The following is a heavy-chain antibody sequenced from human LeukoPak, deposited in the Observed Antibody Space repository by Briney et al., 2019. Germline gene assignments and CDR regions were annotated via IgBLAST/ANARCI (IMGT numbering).Heavy chain of an antibody. CDR2: INHSGST. V-gene: IGHV4-34*01. CDR3: ARTQVLRYFDWLPWNYYYGMDV. CDR1: GGSFSGYY. D-gene: IGHD3-9*01. J-gene: IGHJ6*02. Sequence: SETLSLTCAVYGGSFSGYYWSWIRQPPGKGLEWIGEINHSGSTNYNPSLKSRVTISVDTSKNQFSLKLSSVTAADTAVYYRARTQVLRYFDWLPWNYYYGMDVWGQGTTVTVSS.